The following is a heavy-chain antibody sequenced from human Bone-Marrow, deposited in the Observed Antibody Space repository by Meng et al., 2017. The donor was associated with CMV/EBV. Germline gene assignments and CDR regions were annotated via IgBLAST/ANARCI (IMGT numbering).Heavy chain of an antibody. V-gene: IGHV1-46*01. J-gene: IGHJ4*02. CDR2: INPSGGST. CDR3: ARTDLVVTPRGRGYYFDY. D-gene: IGHD2-15*01. Sequence: ASVKVSCKASGYTFTSYYMHWVRQAPGQGLEWMGIINPSGGSTSYAQKFQGRVTMTRDTSTSTVYMELSSLRSEDTAVYYCARTDLVVTPRGRGYYFDYWGQGTLVTVSS. CDR1: GYTFTSYY.